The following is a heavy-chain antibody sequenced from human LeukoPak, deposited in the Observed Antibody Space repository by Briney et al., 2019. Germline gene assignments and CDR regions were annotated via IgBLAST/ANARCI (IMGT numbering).Heavy chain of an antibody. J-gene: IGHJ4*02. Sequence: GGSLRLSCAASGFTFSDYYMSWIRQAPGKGLEWVSYISSSGSTIYYADSVKGRFTISRDNAKNSLYLQMNSLRAEDTAVYYCAGTYYYGSGIYDFWGQGTLVTASS. CDR1: GFTFSDYY. V-gene: IGHV3-11*04. CDR3: AGTYYYGSGIYDF. CDR2: ISSSGSTI. D-gene: IGHD3-10*01.